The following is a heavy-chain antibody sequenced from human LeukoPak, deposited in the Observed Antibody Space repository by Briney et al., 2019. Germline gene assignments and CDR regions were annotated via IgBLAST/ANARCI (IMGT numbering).Heavy chain of an antibody. J-gene: IGHJ4*02. Sequence: GGSLRLSCAASGFSFSTYYVNWVRQAPGKGLEWVACISSGSTYIFYADSVRGRFAVSRDNAKNSLYLQMNSLRADDTAVYYCVRDNHGSFDYWGRGSLVTVSS. D-gene: IGHD1-14*01. CDR1: GFSFSTYY. CDR3: VRDNHGSFDY. V-gene: IGHV3-21*01. CDR2: ISSGSTYI.